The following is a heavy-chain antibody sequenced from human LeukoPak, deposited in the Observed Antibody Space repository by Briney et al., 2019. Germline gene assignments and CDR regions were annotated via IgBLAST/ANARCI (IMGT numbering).Heavy chain of an antibody. CDR3: ARDGSIAVAAPFDY. V-gene: IGHV3-30-3*01. D-gene: IGHD6-19*01. J-gene: IGHJ4*02. Sequence: GGSLRLSCAASGFTFSSYAMHWVRQAPGKGLEWVAVISYDGSNKYYADSVKGRFTISRDNSKNTLYLQMNSLRAEDTAVYYCARDGSIAVAAPFDYWGQGTLVTVSS. CDR2: ISYDGSNK. CDR1: GFTFSSYA.